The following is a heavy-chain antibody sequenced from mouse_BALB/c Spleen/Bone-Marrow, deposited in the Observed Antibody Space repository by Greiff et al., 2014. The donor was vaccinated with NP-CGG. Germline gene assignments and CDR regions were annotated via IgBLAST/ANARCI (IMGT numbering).Heavy chain of an antibody. CDR2: ISNGGGTT. V-gene: IGHV5-12-2*01. J-gene: IGHJ1*01. CDR3: ARHGYRRDWCFDV. CDR1: GYTFSSYT. Sequence: EVQLEQSGGGLVKPGGSLKLSCVVSGYTFSSYTMPWVRQTPEKSLEWVAYISNGGGTTYYQDNVKGRFTISRDNAKNTLYLQLSSLKSEDTTMYYGARHGYRRDWCFDVWGEGTTVTVSS.